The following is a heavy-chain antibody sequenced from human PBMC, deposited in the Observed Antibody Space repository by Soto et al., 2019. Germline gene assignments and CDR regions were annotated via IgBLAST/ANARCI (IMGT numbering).Heavy chain of an antibody. D-gene: IGHD6-19*01. V-gene: IGHV4-34*01. CDR1: GGSFSGYY. Sequence: SETLSLTCAVYGGSFSGYYWSWIRQPPGKGLEWIGEINHSGSTNYNPSLKSRVTISVDTSKNQFSLKLSSVTAADTAVYYCARGRIAVAGAPYNWFDPWGQGTLLTVSS. CDR2: INHSGST. CDR3: ARGRIAVAGAPYNWFDP. J-gene: IGHJ5*02.